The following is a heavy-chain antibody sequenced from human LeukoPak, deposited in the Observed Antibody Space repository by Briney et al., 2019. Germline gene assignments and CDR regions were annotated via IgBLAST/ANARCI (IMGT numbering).Heavy chain of an antibody. CDR3: ARGRHDSSGYYAHPTIDY. CDR2: IYHSGST. V-gene: IGHV4-38-2*02. Sequence: PSETLSLTCTVSGYSISSGYYWGWIRQPPGKGLEWIGSIYHSGSTYYNPSLKSRVTISVETSKNEFSLKLRSVTAADTAVYYCARGRHDSSGYYAHPTIDYWGQGTLVTVSS. D-gene: IGHD3-22*01. J-gene: IGHJ4*02. CDR1: GYSISSGYY.